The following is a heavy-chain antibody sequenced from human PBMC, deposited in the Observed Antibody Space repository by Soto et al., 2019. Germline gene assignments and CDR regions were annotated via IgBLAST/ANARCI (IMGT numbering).Heavy chain of an antibody. CDR2: IKTKPDDGTI. Sequence: PGGSLRLSCAASGFSFSRYGLHWVRQAPGKGLEWVGRIKTKPDDGTIDYAAPVRGRFTISRDDSKNTLYLQMTSLTPDDTGVYYCTTSNLGVDFWGPGTLVTVSS. V-gene: IGHV3-15*01. J-gene: IGHJ4*02. D-gene: IGHD1-1*01. CDR3: TTSNLGVDF. CDR1: GFSFSRYG.